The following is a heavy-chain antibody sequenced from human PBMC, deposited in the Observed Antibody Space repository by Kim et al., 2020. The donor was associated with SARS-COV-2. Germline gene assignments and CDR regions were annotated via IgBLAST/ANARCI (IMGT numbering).Heavy chain of an antibody. CDR3: AKGPRTVVTFCFDY. V-gene: IGHV3-43*01. CDR1: GFTFDDYT. Sequence: GGSLRLSCAASGFTFDDYTMHWVRQAPGKGLEWVSLISWDGGSTYYADSVKGRFTISRDNSKNSLYLQMNSLRTEYTALYYCAKGPRTVVTFCFDYWGQGPLVTVSS. D-gene: IGHD2-15*01. CDR2: ISWDGGST. J-gene: IGHJ4*02.